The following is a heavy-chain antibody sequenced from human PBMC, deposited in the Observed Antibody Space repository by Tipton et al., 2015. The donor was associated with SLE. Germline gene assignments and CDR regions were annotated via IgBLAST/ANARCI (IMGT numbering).Heavy chain of an antibody. CDR3: ARHPPGPPLAGWFDP. J-gene: IGHJ5*02. CDR2: IYYTGRS. CDR1: GDSIYSSSFY. V-gene: IGHV4-39*01. Sequence: TLSLTCTVSGDSIYSSSFYWGWVRQPPGKGLEWVGSIYYTGRSYFNPTLKSRVTISADTSKNQFFLKVNSMTAADTAIYYCARHPPGPPLAGWFDPWGQGTMVTVSS.